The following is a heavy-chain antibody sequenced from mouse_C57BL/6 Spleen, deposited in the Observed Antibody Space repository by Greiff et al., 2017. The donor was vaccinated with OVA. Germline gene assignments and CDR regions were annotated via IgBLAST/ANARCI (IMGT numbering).Heavy chain of an antibody. CDR2: INPNNGGT. V-gene: IGHV1-26*01. D-gene: IGHD1-1*01. Sequence: EVQLQQSGPELVKPGASVKISCKASGYTFTDYYMNWVKQSHGKSLEWIGDINPNNGGTSYNQKFKGKATLTVDKSSSTAYMELRSLTSEDSAVYYCARGDYGSSLRGYYYAMDYWGQGTSVTVSS. J-gene: IGHJ4*01. CDR1: GYTFTDYY. CDR3: ARGDYGSSLRGYYYAMDY.